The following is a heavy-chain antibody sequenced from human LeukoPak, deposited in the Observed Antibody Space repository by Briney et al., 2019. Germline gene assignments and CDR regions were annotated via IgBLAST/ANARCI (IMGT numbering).Heavy chain of an antibody. CDR2: IDYSGST. V-gene: IGHV4-30-4*01. D-gene: IGHD4-23*01. CDR3: ATYKMGAGGKGS. CDR1: GGSITSGDYH. J-gene: IGHJ5*02. Sequence: SETLSLTCTVSGGSITSGDYHWSWIRQPPGKGLERIGYIDYSGSTYCNPSLKSRATLSVDTSKNQFSLRLNSVTVADTAVYYCATYKMGAGGKGSWGQGTLVTVSS.